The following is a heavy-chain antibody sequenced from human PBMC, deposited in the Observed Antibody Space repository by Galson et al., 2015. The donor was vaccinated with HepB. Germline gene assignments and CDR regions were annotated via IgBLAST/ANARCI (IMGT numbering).Heavy chain of an antibody. D-gene: IGHD2-2*01. Sequence: SVKVSCKASGYTFTSYYMHWVRQAPGQGLEWMGIINPSGGSTSYAQKFQGRVTMTRDTSTSTVYMELSSLRSEDTAVYYCARSRIVVVPAATPFDYWGQGTLVTVSS. CDR3: ARSRIVVVPAATPFDY. J-gene: IGHJ4*02. V-gene: IGHV1-46*03. CDR2: INPSGGST. CDR1: GYTFTSYY.